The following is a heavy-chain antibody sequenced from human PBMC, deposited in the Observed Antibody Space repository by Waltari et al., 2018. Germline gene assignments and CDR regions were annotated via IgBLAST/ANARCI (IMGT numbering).Heavy chain of an antibody. CDR3: ARDSGSYSYYYYYMDV. D-gene: IGHD1-26*01. CDR2: IYTSGST. V-gene: IGHV4-4*07. J-gene: IGHJ6*03. Sequence: QVHLQASGPGMLKPSGTLSLTCPFPGGAISSYSWSWFRTPAGNGLELIGRIYTSGSTNYNPYLKSRVTMSVDTSKNQFSLKLSSVTAADTAVYYCARDSGSYSYYYYYMDVWGKGTTVTVSS. CDR1: GGAISSYS.